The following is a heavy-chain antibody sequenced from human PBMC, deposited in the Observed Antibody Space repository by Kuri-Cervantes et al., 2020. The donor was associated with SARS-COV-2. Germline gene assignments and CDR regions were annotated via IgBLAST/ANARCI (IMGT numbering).Heavy chain of an antibody. CDR1: GYTFTSYD. CDR2: ISAYNGNT. CDR3: ARVGYNWNDEHLVY. J-gene: IGHJ4*02. V-gene: IGHV1-18*01. D-gene: IGHD1-1*01. Sequence: ASVKVSCKASGYTFTSYDINWVRQATGQGLEWMGWISAYNGNTNYAQKLQGRVTMTTDTSTSTAYMELRSLRSDDTAVYYCARVGYNWNDEHLVYWGQGTLVTVSS.